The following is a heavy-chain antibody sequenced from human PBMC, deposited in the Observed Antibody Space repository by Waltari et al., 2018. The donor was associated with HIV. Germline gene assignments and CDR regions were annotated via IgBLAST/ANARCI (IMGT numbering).Heavy chain of an antibody. V-gene: IGHV1-8*01. D-gene: IGHD4-17*01. CDR3: ARGPQDYPKYYFDY. CDR1: GYTFTSYD. J-gene: IGHJ4*02. Sequence: QVQLVQSGAEVKKPGASVKVSCKASGYTFTSYDINWVRQATGQGLEWLGWKNPNSGNTGYAQRFQGRVTMTRNTSISTAYIELSSLRSEDTAVYFCARGPQDYPKYYFDYWGQGTLVTVYS. CDR2: KNPNSGNT.